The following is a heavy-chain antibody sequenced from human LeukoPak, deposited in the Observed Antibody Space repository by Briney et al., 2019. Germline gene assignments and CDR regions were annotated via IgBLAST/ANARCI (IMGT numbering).Heavy chain of an antibody. V-gene: IGHV1-18*01. J-gene: IGHJ6*03. CDR1: GYTFTSYG. CDR2: ISAYNGNT. D-gene: IGHD6-13*01. Sequence: GASVKVSCKASGYTFTSYGISWVRQAPGQGLEWMGWISAYNGNTNYAQKLQGRVTMTTDTSTSTAYMELRSLRSDDTALYFCARSGIAAAGTWYYYYYMDVWGKGTTVTISS. CDR3: ARSGIAAAGTWYYYYYMDV.